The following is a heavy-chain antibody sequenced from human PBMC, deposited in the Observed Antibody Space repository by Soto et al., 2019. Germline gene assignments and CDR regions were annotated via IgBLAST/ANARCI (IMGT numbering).Heavy chain of an antibody. CDR3: ARRHSSSSAFEP. J-gene: IGHJ5*02. CDR1: GYSFTIYW. V-gene: IGHV5-10-1*01. CDR2: IDPSDSYT. D-gene: IGHD6-13*01. Sequence: PGESLKISCKGSGYSFTIYWISWVRQMPGKGLEWMGRIDPSDSYTNYSPSFQGHVTISADKSISTAYLQWSSLKASDTAMYYCARRHSSSSAFEPWGQGTLVTVSS.